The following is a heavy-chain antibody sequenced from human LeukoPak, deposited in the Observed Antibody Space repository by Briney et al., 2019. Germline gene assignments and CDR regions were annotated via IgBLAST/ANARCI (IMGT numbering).Heavy chain of an antibody. CDR2: INPNSGGT. Sequence: ASVKVSCKASGYTFTGYYMHWVLQAPGQGLEWMGWINPNSGGTNYAQKFQGRVTMTRHTSISTAYMELSRLRSDDTAVYYCARDPKGITIFGVTFDPWGQGTLVTVSS. V-gene: IGHV1-2*02. CDR3: ARDPKGITIFGVTFDP. D-gene: IGHD3-3*01. J-gene: IGHJ5*02. CDR1: GYTFTGYY.